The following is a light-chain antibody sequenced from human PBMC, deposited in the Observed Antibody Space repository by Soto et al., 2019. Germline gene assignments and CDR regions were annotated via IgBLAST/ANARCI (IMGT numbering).Light chain of an antibody. V-gene: IGLV1-40*01. CDR2: GNT. J-gene: IGLJ2*01. Sequence: QSVLAQPPSGSGAPGQRVTISCTGNKSNIATGYDVHWYQQLPGAAPKLLIYGNTNRPSGVPDRFSGSKSGASASLAITGLQAEDEADYYCQSYDTSLRGVIFGGGTQLTVL. CDR3: QSYDTSLRGVI. CDR1: KSNIATGYD.